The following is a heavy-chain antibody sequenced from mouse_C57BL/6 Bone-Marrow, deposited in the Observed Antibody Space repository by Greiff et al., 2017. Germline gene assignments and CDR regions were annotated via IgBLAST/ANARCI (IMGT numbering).Heavy chain of an antibody. CDR2: IYPGSGST. D-gene: IGHD1-1*01. CDR3: ARGIYYYGSSYYWYFDV. V-gene: IGHV1-55*01. Sequence: QVQLQQPGAELVKPGASVKMSCKASGYTFTSYWITWVKQRPGQGLEWIGDIYPGSGSTNYNEKFKSKATLTVDTSSRTAYMQLSSLTSEDSAVYSCARGIYYYGSSYYWYFDVWGTGTTVTVSS. J-gene: IGHJ1*03. CDR1: GYTFTSYW.